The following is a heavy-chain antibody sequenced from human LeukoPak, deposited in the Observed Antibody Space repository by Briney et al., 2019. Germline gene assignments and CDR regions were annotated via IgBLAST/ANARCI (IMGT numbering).Heavy chain of an antibody. Sequence: GGSLRLSCAASGFTFSSYSMNWVRQAPGEGLEWVSSISSSSSYIYYADSVKGRFTISRDNAKNSLYLQMNSLRAEDTAVYYCARAYGGSGSYYWFDPWGQGTLVTVSS. CDR3: ARAYGGSGSYYWFDP. D-gene: IGHD3-10*01. CDR1: GFTFSSYS. J-gene: IGHJ5*02. V-gene: IGHV3-21*01. CDR2: ISSSSSYI.